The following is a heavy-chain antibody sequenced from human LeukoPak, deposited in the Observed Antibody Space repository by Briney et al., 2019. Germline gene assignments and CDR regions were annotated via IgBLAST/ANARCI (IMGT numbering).Heavy chain of an antibody. CDR1: GFTFSSYG. CDR2: ISGSGGST. J-gene: IGHJ4*02. V-gene: IGHV3-23*01. D-gene: IGHD5-24*01. Sequence: GGSLRLSCAASGFTFSSYGMSWVRQAPGKGLEWVSAISGSGGSTYYADSVKGRFTISRDNSKNTLYLQMNSLRAEDTAVYYCARGIEMATSFDYWGQGTLVTVSS. CDR3: ARGIEMATSFDY.